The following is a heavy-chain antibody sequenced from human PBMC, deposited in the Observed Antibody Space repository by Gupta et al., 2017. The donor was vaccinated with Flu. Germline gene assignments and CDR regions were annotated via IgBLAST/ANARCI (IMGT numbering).Heavy chain of an antibody. J-gene: IGHJ6*03. CDR2: TYHDGSDK. Sequence: MNWVRQAPGKGLEWVAVTYHDGSDKYYADSVEGRFTISRDNSKNTLYLEMNSLRAEDTAVYYCARDSDYYMDVWGKGTTVTVSS. CDR3: ARDSDYYMDV. V-gene: IGHV3-33*01.